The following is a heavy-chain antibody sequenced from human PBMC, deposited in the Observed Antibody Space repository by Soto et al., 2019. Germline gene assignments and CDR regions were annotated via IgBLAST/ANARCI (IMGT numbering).Heavy chain of an antibody. V-gene: IGHV3-66*04. CDR1: GFTVSSNF. CDR3: ASQRNHYGAYDY. Sequence: EVQLVVSGGGLVQPGGSLRLYCAASGFTVSSNFMSWVRKAPGKGLEWVSINYSDGSTYYADLLKCRFTISRDTSTNALYLHMNSRRADDTAVYYWASQRNHYGAYDYWGQGTLVTVSS. J-gene: IGHJ4*02. D-gene: IGHD4-17*01. CDR2: NYSDGST.